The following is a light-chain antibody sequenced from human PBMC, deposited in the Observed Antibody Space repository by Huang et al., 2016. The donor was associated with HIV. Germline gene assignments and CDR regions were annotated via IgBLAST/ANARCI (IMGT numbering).Light chain of an antibody. CDR1: QSVRSSS. V-gene: IGKV3-20*01. CDR2: GAS. CDR3: QQYGSSPLT. Sequence: EIVLTQSPGTLSLSPGERATLSCRASQSVRSSSLAWYQQKPGQSPRILIFGASNRATAIPDRFSGSGSATDVTLTISRLEPEDFAVYYCQQYGSSPLTFGGGTKVEIK. J-gene: IGKJ4*01.